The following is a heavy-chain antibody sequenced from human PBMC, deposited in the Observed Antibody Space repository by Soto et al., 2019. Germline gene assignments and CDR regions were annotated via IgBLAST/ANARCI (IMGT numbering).Heavy chain of an antibody. J-gene: IGHJ5*02. CDR2: IKEDGSDK. CDR1: GFSFSTFW. V-gene: IGHV3-7*01. D-gene: IGHD6-19*01. Sequence: EMQLVQSGGGLVQPGGSLRLSCSASGFSFSTFWMSWVRQAPGKGLEWLASIKEDGSDKYYVDSVKGRFTISRDNAKNSLYLQMDSLRDEDTAVYYCARDGSGWVWGWFDPWGYGTLVTVSS. CDR3: ARDGSGWVWGWFDP.